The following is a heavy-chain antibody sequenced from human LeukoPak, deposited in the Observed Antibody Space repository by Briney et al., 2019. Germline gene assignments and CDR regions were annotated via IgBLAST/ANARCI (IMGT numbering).Heavy chain of an antibody. CDR1: GDSISSSDYC. D-gene: IGHD2-15*01. V-gene: IGHV4-39*01. Sequence: SETLSLTCTVSGDSISSSDYCWSWLRQPPGRGLEFVGCLYFSGSTYYNPSLNGRVTISVDTSKDQFSLNLYSMTAADTALYFCARHRSLRGWFDPWGQGTLVTVSS. CDR2: LYFSGST. CDR3: ARHRSLRGWFDP. J-gene: IGHJ5*02.